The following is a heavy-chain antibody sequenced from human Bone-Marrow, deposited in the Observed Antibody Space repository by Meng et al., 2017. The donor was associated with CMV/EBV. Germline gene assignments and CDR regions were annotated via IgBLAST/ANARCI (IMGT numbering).Heavy chain of an antibody. CDR3: AKGGRYYYDSSGYYFYYYYGMDV. CDR2: IRYDGSNK. J-gene: IGHJ6*02. Sequence: GESLKISCAASGFTFSSYGMHWVRQAPGKGLEWVAFIRYDGSNKYYADSVKGRFTISRDNSKNTLYLQMNSLRAEDTAVYYCAKGGRYYYDSSGYYFYYYYGMDVWGPRHTVNGAS. V-gene: IGHV3-30*02. D-gene: IGHD3-22*01. CDR1: GFTFSSYG.